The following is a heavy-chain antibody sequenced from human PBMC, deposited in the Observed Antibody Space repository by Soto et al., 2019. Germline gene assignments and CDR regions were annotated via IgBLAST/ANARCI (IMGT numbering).Heavy chain of an antibody. V-gene: IGHV3-48*04. CDR1: GLTFSSYS. Sequence: EVQLVESGGGLVQPGGSLRLSCVDSGLTFSSYSMNWVRQAPGKGLEWVSFISSRSTTIYYADSVKGRFTISRDNAKNSLYLQMDSLSVEDTAVYHCAREPSRYFDLWGRGTLGTVSS. J-gene: IGHJ2*01. CDR3: AREPSRYFDL. CDR2: ISSRSTTI.